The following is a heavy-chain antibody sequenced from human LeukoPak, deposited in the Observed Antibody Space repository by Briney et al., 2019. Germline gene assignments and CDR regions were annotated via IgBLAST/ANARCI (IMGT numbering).Heavy chain of an antibody. J-gene: IGHJ6*03. CDR2: INPNSGGT. CDR3: ARAPTYYYYYMDV. V-gene: IGHV1-2*02. CDR1: GYTFTGYY. Sequence: ASVKVSCKASGYTFTGYYMHWVRQAPGQGLEWMGWINPNSGGTNCAQKFQGRVTMTRDTSISTAYMELSRLRSDDTAVYYCARAPTYYYYYMDVWGKGTTVTVSS.